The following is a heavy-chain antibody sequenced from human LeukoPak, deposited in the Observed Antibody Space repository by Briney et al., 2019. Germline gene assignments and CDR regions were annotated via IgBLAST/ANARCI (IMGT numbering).Heavy chain of an antibody. V-gene: IGHV1-69*06. CDR2: IIPIFGTA. J-gene: IGHJ6*03. D-gene: IGHD1-26*01. CDR3: ARVEPQYNGSYYYYYYYMDV. CDR1: GGTFSSYA. Sequence: GASVKVSCKASGGTFSSYAISWVRQAPGQGLEWMGGIIPIFGTANYAQKFQGRVTITADKSTSTAYMELRSLRSDDTAVYYCARVEPQYNGSYYYYYYYMDVWGKGTTVTVSS.